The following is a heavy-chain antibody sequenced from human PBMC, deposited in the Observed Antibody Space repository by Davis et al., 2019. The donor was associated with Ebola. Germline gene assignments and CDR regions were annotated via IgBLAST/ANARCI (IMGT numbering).Heavy chain of an antibody. CDR3: ARDGVGPWFGELSLIYYYYGMDV. J-gene: IGHJ6*02. CDR1: GGSISSYY. V-gene: IGHV4-4*07. Sequence: PSETLSLTCTVSGGSISSYYWSWIRQPAGKGLEWIGRIYTSGSTNYNPSLKSRVTMSVDTSKNQFSLKLSSVTAADTAVYYCARDGVGPWFGELSLIYYYYGMDVWGQGTTVTVSS. CDR2: IYTSGST. D-gene: IGHD3-10*01.